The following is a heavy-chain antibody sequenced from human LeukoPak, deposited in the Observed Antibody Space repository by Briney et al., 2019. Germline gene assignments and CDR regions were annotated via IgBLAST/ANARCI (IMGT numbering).Heavy chain of an antibody. J-gene: IGHJ4*02. V-gene: IGHV3-7*04. D-gene: IGHD3-10*01. CDR2: IRPDGSDI. CDR3: ARDGSGSDFSLDY. Sequence: GGSLRLSCVASGFNLRHYYMSWVRQAPGKGLEWVADIRPDGSDIYNVDSVRGRFTISRDNTKNSLFLQMNSLKDEDTAVYYCARDGSGSDFSLDYWGPGTLVTVSS. CDR1: GFNLRHYY.